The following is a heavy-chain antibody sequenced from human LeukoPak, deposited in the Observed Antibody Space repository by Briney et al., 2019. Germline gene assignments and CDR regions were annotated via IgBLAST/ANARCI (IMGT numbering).Heavy chain of an antibody. J-gene: IGHJ6*02. CDR3: AKGLHGGVGYGVDV. CDR1: GFTFSSYG. Sequence: GRSLRLSCAASGFTFSSYGMHWVRQAPGKGLEWVAVISYDGTNKYCADSVKGRFTISRDNSKNTLYLQMKNLRVEHTAVYYCAKGLHGGVGYGVDVWGQGTTVSVSS. V-gene: IGHV3-30*18. CDR2: ISYDGTNK. D-gene: IGHD3-16*01.